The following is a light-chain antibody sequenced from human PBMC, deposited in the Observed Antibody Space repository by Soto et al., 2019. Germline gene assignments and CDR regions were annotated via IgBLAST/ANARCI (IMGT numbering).Light chain of an antibody. J-gene: IGKJ5*01. CDR2: DAS. CDR1: QSVSRN. CDR3: QQRSNWPPIT. Sequence: EIVMTQSPATLSVSPGERATLSCRASQSVSRNLAWYQQKPGQAPRLLIYDASNRATGIPARLSGSGSGTDFTLTISSLEPEDFAVYYCQQRSNWPPITFGQGTRLEIK. V-gene: IGKV3-11*01.